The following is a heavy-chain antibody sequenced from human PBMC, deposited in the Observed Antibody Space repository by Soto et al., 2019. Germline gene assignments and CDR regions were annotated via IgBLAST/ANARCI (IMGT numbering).Heavy chain of an antibody. CDR1: GGSISSGGYY. D-gene: IGHD4-17*01. Sequence: SETLSLTCTVSGGSISSGGYYWSWIRQHPGKGLEWIGYIYYSGSTYYNPSLKSRVTISVDTSKNQFSLKLSSVTAADTAVYYCARGETVGDYGGNKSPDYWGQGTLVTVSS. CDR3: ARGETVGDYGGNKSPDY. J-gene: IGHJ4*02. CDR2: IYYSGST. V-gene: IGHV4-31*03.